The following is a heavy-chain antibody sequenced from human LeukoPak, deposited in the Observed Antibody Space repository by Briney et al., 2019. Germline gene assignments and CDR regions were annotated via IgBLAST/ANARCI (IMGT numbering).Heavy chain of an antibody. V-gene: IGHV3-30*18. J-gene: IGHJ3*02. Sequence: GRSLRLSCVVSGFTFSSNHWVRPARGQGLEWVAVISYYGSKKYYADSVKGRFTISRDSSKNTLSLQMNSLRAEDTAVYYCAKEYDRVHDAFDIWGQGTMVTVSS. CDR3: AKEYDRVHDAFDI. CDR2: ISYYGSKK. D-gene: IGHD3-9*01. CDR1: GFTFSSN.